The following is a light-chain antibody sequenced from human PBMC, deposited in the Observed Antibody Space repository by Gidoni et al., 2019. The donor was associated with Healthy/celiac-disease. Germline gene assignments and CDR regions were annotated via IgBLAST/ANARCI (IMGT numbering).Light chain of an antibody. CDR3: QQSYSTQVT. J-gene: IGKJ5*01. Sequence: DIQMTQSPSSLSASVGDRVTITCRASQSISTYLNWYQQKPGKAPKLLIYAASSLQSGVPSRFSGSGSGTDFIFTISSLQPEDFATYYCQQSYSTQVTFXQGTRLEI. V-gene: IGKV1-39*01. CDR2: AAS. CDR1: QSISTY.